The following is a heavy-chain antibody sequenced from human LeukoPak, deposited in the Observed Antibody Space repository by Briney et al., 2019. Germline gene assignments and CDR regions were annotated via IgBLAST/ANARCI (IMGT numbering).Heavy chain of an antibody. V-gene: IGHV4-59*04. CDR1: GGSISSYY. J-gene: IGHJ4*02. Sequence: PSETLSLTCTVSGGSISSYYWSWIRQPPGKGLEWIGSIYHSGSTYYNPSLKSRVTISVDTSKNQFSLKLSSVTAADTAVYYCARYGILTGNGDYWGQGTLVTVSS. CDR3: ARYGILTGNGDY. D-gene: IGHD3-9*01. CDR2: IYHSGST.